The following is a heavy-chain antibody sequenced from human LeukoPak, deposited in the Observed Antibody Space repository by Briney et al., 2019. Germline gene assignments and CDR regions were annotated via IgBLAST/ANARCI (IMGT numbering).Heavy chain of an antibody. CDR2: IIPIFGTA. V-gene: IGHV1-69*13. Sequence: SVKVSCKASGGTFSSYAISWVRQAPGQGLEWMGEIIPIFGTANYAQKFQGRVTITADESTSTAYMELSSLRSEDTAVYYCAREEGYCSGGSCYSAYYYGMDVWGKGTTVTVSS. CDR1: GGTFSSYA. J-gene: IGHJ6*04. CDR3: AREEGYCSGGSCYSAYYYGMDV. D-gene: IGHD2-15*01.